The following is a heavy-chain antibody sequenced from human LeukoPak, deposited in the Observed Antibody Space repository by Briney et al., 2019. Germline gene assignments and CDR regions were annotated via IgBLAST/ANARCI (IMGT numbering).Heavy chain of an antibody. Sequence: GGSLRLSCAASGFTFRTYGMSWVRRAPGKGLEWVSAISSGGSSTYYADSVKGRFTISRDNSKNTLYLQMNSLSAEDTAIYYCAKRSDYGANWNYFDYWGQGTPVTVSS. CDR3: AKRSDYGANWNYFDY. V-gene: IGHV3-23*01. J-gene: IGHJ4*02. CDR2: ISSGGSST. D-gene: IGHD4-23*01. CDR1: GFTFRTYG.